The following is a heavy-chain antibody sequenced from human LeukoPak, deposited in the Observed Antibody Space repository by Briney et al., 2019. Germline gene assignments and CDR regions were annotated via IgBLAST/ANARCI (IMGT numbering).Heavy chain of an antibody. CDR1: GFTFSSYA. V-gene: IGHV3-23*01. CDR2: ISGSGGST. D-gene: IGHD3-9*01. CDR3: AKDSRYFDWLSPFDY. Sequence: PGGSLRLSCAASGFTFSSYAMSWVRQAPGKGLEWVSAISGSGGSTYYADSVKGRFTISRDNSKNTLYLQMNSLRAEDTAVYYCAKDSRYFDWLSPFDYWGQGTLVTVSS. J-gene: IGHJ4*02.